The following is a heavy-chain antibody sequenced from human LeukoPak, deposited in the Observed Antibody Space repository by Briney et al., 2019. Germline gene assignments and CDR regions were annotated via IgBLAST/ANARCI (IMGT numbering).Heavy chain of an antibody. CDR3: ARARSWPEHAFDI. V-gene: IGHV3-53*01. D-gene: IGHD5-24*01. Sequence: GGSLRLSCAASGFIASSYYMSWVRQAPGKGLEWVSIIYGGGATSYADSVKGRFTISRDNPRNTLYLQMNSLRTEDTAVYYCARARSWPEHAFDIWGQGTMVTVS. CDR1: GFIASSYY. J-gene: IGHJ3*02. CDR2: IYGGGAT.